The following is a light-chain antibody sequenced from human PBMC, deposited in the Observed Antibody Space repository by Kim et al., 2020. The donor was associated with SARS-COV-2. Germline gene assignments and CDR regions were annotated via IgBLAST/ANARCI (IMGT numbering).Light chain of an antibody. CDR3: QSYDSSLSSWV. CDR2: GNN. CDR1: SSNIGADHD. V-gene: IGLV1-40*01. Sequence: QEASFSSGGSSSNIGADHDEHWYQHFPETAPNFFISGNNNRPSGGPDRFSGSKSGTSASLAITGLQAEDEADYYCQSYDSSLSSWVFGGGTQLTVL. J-gene: IGLJ3*02.